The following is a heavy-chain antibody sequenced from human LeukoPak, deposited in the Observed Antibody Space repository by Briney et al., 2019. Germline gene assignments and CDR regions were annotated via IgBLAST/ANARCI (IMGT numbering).Heavy chain of an antibody. V-gene: IGHV3-74*01. CDR2: INSDGSST. Sequence: GGSLRLSCAASGWMHWVRQAPGKGLVWVSRINSDGSSTSYADSVKGRFTISRDNAKNTLYLQMNSLRAEDTAVYYCARRSAAKDAFDIWGQGTMVTVSS. CDR1: GW. D-gene: IGHD6-25*01. CDR3: ARRSAAKDAFDI. J-gene: IGHJ3*02.